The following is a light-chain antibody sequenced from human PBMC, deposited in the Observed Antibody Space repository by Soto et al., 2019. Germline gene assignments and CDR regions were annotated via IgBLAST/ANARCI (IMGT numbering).Light chain of an antibody. J-gene: IGKJ1*01. CDR1: QVVHGT. CDR3: QQYNNWPRT. CDR2: DTS. V-gene: IGKV3-15*01. Sequence: EIVMTQSPATLSVSPCEGATLSFRTSQVVHGTLAWYQQKPGQTPRLLIYDTSTRATGIPARFSGSGSGTEFTLTISSLQSEDFAVYYCQQYNNWPRTFGQGTKVDIK.